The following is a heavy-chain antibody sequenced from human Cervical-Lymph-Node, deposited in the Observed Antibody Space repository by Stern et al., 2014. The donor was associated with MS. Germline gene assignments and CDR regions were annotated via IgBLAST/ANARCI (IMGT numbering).Heavy chain of an antibody. CDR2: INPDNGGT. J-gene: IGHJ6*02. CDR1: GYTFGGYY. V-gene: IGHV1-2*06. Sequence: MQLVESGAEVTKPGASVTVSCKTSGYTFGGYYIQWVRQAPGQGLQWMGRINPDNGGTNYAQNLQGRVSLTRDTSSNTAYLQLSGLTLDDTAVYYCARDLRYFGLYVWGQGTTVTVSS. CDR3: ARDLRYFGLYV.